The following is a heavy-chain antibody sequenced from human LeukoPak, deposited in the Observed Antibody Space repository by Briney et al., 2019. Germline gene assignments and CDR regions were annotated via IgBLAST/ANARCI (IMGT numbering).Heavy chain of an antibody. CDR2: IIPVGSTI. D-gene: IGHD6-6*01. J-gene: IGHJ4*02. Sequence: GGSLRLSCAASGFTFSEDNMTWIRQAPGKGLGWLSYIIPVGSTIYYADSMKGRLTTSRENAKKSLDLQMTSLRAEDTAVYYCARDRESSSMSWAFDYWGQGTLVTVSS. V-gene: IGHV3-11*04. CDR1: GFTFSEDN. CDR3: ARDRESSSMSWAFDY.